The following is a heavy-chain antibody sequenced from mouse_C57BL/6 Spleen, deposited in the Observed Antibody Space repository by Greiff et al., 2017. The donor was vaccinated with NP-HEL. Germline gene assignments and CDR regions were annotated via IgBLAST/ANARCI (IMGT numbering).Heavy chain of an antibody. J-gene: IGHJ1*03. CDR2: IHPNSGST. CDR1: GYTFTSYW. D-gene: IGHD1-1*01. V-gene: IGHV1-64*01. CDR3: ASSSSWDVDV. Sequence: QVQLQQSGAELVKPGASVKLSCKASGYTFTSYWMHWVKQRPGQGLEWIGMIHPNSGSTNSNEKFKSKATLTVDKSSSTAYMQRSSLTSEDSAVYYGASSSSWDVDVWGTGTTVTVSS.